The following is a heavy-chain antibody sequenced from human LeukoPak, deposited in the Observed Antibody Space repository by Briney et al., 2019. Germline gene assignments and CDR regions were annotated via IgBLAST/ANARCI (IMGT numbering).Heavy chain of an antibody. CDR1: GFTFSNYW. Sequence: PGGSLRLSCAASGFTFSNYWMNWVRQAPGKGLEWVANIKEDGSEKYYVDSLKGRFTISRDNAKNSLYLQMNSLRAEDTAVYYCARDGYSSPSFDYWGQGTLVTVSS. J-gene: IGHJ4*02. CDR3: ARDGYSSPSFDY. D-gene: IGHD6-13*01. V-gene: IGHV3-7*01. CDR2: IKEDGSEK.